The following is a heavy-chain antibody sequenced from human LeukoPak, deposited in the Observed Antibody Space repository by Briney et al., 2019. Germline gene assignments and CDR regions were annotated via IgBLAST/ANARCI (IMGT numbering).Heavy chain of an antibody. V-gene: IGHV3-21*01. CDR3: ARESYDSSGYPIDY. J-gene: IGHJ4*02. D-gene: IGHD3-22*01. CDR2: ISSSSSYI. Sequence: SGGSLRLSCAASGFTFSSYSMNWVRQAPGKGLEWVSSISSSSSYIYYADSVKGRFTISRDNAKNSLYLQMNSLRAEDTAVYYCARESYDSSGYPIDYWGQGTLVTVSS. CDR1: GFTFSSYS.